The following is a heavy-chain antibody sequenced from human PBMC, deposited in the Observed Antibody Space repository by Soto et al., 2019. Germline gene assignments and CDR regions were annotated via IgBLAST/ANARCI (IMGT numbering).Heavy chain of an antibody. Sequence: SETLSLTCTVSGGSVSIGSYYWSWIRQPPGKGLEWIGYIYYSGSTNYNPSLKSRVTISVDTSKNQFSLKLSSVTAADTAVYYCARVYPGIAGDGPFDYWGQGTLVTVSS. V-gene: IGHV4-61*01. J-gene: IGHJ4*02. CDR2: IYYSGST. D-gene: IGHD6-19*01. CDR3: ARVYPGIAGDGPFDY. CDR1: GGSVSIGSYY.